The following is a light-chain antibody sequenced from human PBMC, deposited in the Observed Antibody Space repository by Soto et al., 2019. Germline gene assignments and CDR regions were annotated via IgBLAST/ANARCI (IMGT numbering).Light chain of an antibody. Sequence: QSALTQPTSVSASPGQSIAISCTGTDSDIGGYDHVSWYQQHPGKAPKLLIYDVTNRPSGVSSRLSGSKAGRTASLTISGLQTEDEADYYCSSHTRSTALVFGTGTKLTVL. V-gene: IGLV2-14*03. CDR3: SSHTRSTALV. CDR2: DVT. CDR1: DSDIGGYDH. J-gene: IGLJ1*01.